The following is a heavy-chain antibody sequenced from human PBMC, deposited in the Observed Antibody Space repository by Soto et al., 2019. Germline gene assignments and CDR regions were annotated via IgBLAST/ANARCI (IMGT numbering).Heavy chain of an antibody. D-gene: IGHD3-22*01. J-gene: IGHJ1*01. CDR2: INQDGSEK. V-gene: IGHV3-7*01. CDR1: GFTFSTYW. Sequence: EVQLVESGGGLVQPGGSLRLSCAASGFTFSTYWMSWVRQAPGKGLEWVANINQDGSEKYYVDSVKGRFTISRDNARNSLYLQGNGLRADDTAMFYCARSSGYHDTYPTNQYFHHWGHGTLVTVSS. CDR3: ARSSGYHDTYPTNQYFHH.